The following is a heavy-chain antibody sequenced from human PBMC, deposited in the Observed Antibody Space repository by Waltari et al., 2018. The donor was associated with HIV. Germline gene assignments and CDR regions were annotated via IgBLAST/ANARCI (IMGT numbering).Heavy chain of an antibody. V-gene: IGHV1-18*01. J-gene: IGHJ4*02. CDR3: ARSHCAVTSCGSIDY. CDR1: GYPFTTHG. D-gene: IGHD4-17*01. Sequence: QVQLVQSGAKVKNRGASVKVSCMAAGYPFTTHGITWLLQAPAQGGAAWGWEAPGQGLWGLGWIGTYNGTADFEPKPQVRILLTIHTSTSTAYMELTSLRSDDTAVYYCARSHCAVTSCGSIDYWGQGTLVTVSS. CDR2: IGTYNGTA.